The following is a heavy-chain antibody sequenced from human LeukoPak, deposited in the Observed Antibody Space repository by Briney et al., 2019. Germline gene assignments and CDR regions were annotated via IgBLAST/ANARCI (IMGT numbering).Heavy chain of an antibody. Sequence: GGSLRLSCAASGFTFSSYAMSWVRQAPGKGLEWVSAISGSGGSTYYADSVKGRFTISRDNSKNTLYLQMNSLRAEDTAVYYCAKDPQLLWFGDISYYMDVWGKGTTVTVSS. CDR3: AKDPQLLWFGDISYYMDV. V-gene: IGHV3-23*01. D-gene: IGHD3-10*01. J-gene: IGHJ6*03. CDR1: GFTFSSYA. CDR2: ISGSGGST.